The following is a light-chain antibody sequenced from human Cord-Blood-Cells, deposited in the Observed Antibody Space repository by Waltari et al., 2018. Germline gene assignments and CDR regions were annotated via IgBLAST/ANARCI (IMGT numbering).Light chain of an antibody. CDR3: QQSYSTPYT. Sequence: DIQMTQSPSSLSASVGDRVTITCRASQSISSYLNWYQQKPGKAPKLLIYAASSLQRGVPSRFSDSGSGTDFTLTISSLQPEDFATYYCQQSYSTPYTFGQGTKLEIK. CDR1: QSISSY. J-gene: IGKJ2*01. CDR2: AAS. V-gene: IGKV1-39*01.